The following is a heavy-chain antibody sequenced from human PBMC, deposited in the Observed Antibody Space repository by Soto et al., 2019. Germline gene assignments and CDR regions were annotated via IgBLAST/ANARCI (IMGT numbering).Heavy chain of an antibody. CDR2: ISFYNGNT. CDR3: ASATSIAVAGKER. J-gene: IGHJ4*02. V-gene: IGHV1-18*01. Sequence: QVPLVQSGGEVRKPGASVKVSCKASGDTITNYGISWVRQAPGQGLEWMGWISFYNGNTKYAQNLQGRVTLTTDTSTSTAYMELRSLRSDDTAVYYCASATSIAVAGKERWGQGTLVTVSS. CDR1: GDTITNYG. D-gene: IGHD6-19*01.